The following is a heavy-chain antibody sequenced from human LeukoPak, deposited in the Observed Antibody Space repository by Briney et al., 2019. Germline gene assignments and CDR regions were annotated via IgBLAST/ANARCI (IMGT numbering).Heavy chain of an antibody. D-gene: IGHD3-3*01. CDR3: ARDSTILSSATGYYDFWSGYYDWGVSQNRFDY. Sequence: PGGSLRLSCEASGFTFSSYEMNWIRHAPGRGLEWLSYISSSGSTMYYADSVKGRFTISRDNAKNTLYLQMNSLRAEDTAVYYCARDSTILSSATGYYDFWSGYYDWGVSQNRFDYWGQGTLVTVSS. CDR2: ISSSGSTM. V-gene: IGHV3-48*03. CDR1: GFTFSSYE. J-gene: IGHJ4*02.